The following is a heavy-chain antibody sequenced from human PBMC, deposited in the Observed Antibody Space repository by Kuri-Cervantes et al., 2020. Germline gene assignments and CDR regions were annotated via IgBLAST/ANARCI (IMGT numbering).Heavy chain of an antibody. CDR1: GYTFTGYY. CDR2: INPNSGGT. V-gene: IGHV1-2*04. CDR3: ARDSSGEGGYFDY. J-gene: IGHJ4*02. Sequence: ASVKVSCKASGYTFTGYYMHWVRQAPGQGLEWMGWINPNSGGTNYAQKFQGWVTMTRDTSISTVYMELSRLTSDDTAVYYCARDSSGEGGYFDYWGQGTLVTVSS. D-gene: IGHD6-19*01.